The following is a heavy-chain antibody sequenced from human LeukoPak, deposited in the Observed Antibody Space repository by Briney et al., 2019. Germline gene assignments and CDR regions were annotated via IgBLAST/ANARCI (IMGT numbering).Heavy chain of an antibody. J-gene: IGHJ4*02. CDR1: GFTFSSYA. Sequence: GSLRLSCAASGFTFSSYAMHWVRQAPGKGLEWVAVISYDGSNKYYADSVKGRFTISRDNSKNTLYLQMNSLRAEDTVVYYCARDGEKQWLGPFDYWGQGTLVTVSS. D-gene: IGHD6-19*01. CDR2: ISYDGSNK. CDR3: ARDGEKQWLGPFDY. V-gene: IGHV3-30*04.